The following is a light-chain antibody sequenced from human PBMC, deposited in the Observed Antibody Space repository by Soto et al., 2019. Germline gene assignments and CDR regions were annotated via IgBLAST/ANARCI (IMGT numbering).Light chain of an antibody. CDR1: QSISGW. CDR3: QQYHSYSLT. V-gene: IGKV1-5*03. CDR2: KAS. Sequence: DIQMTQSPSILSASVGDSVTITCRASQSISGWLAWYQQKPGKAPKLLISKASTLESGVPSRFSGSGSGTEFTLTISSLQPDDFETYYCQQYHSYSLTFGQGTKVEI. J-gene: IGKJ1*01.